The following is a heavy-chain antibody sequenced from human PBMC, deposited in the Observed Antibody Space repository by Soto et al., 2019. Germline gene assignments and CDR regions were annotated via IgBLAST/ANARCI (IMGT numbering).Heavy chain of an antibody. CDR1: GFTFSDYY. D-gene: IGHD6-19*01. Sequence: GGSLRLSCAASGFTFSDYYMSWIRQAPGKGLEWVSYISSSGDTMYYADSVKGRFSISRDSAKTSLYLQMNSLRAEDAAVYYCAREYGYGWYYFDYWGQGTLVTVSS. V-gene: IGHV3-11*01. CDR3: AREYGYGWYYFDY. J-gene: IGHJ4*02. CDR2: ISSSGDTM.